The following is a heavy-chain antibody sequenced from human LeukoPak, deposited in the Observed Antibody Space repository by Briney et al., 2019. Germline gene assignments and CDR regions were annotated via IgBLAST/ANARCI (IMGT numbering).Heavy chain of an antibody. CDR1: GGSTSSSSYY. D-gene: IGHD5-12*01. Sequence: SETLSLTCTVSGGSTSSSSYYWGWIRQPPGKGLEWIGSIYYSGSTYYNPSLKSRVTISVDTSKNQFSLKLTSVTAADTAVYYCARRGKTYGYADYWSQGTLVTVSS. V-gene: IGHV4-39*07. CDR3: ARRGKTYGYADY. J-gene: IGHJ4*02. CDR2: IYYSGST.